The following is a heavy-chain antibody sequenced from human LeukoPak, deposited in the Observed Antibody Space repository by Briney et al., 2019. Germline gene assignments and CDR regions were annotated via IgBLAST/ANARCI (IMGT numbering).Heavy chain of an antibody. CDR2: IYHSGNT. J-gene: IGHJ4*02. CDR1: GGSISSSNW. CDR3: AREPYYYDSSGSL. V-gene: IGHV4-4*02. D-gene: IGHD3-22*01. Sequence: SGTLSLTCAVSGGSISSSNWWSWVRQPPGTGLEWIGEIYHSGNTNYNPSLKSRATISVDKSKNQFSLKLSSVTAADTAVYYCAREPYYYDSSGSLWGQGTLVTVSS.